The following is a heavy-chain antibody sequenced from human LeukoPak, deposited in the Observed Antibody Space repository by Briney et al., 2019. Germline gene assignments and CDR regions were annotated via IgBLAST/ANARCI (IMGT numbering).Heavy chain of an antibody. Sequence: SETLSLTCTVSGGSISSGDYYWSWIRQPPGKGLEWMGYIYYSGSTYYNPSLKSRVTISVDTSKNQFSLKLSSVTAADTAVYYCARLYCSGGSCYWGSSYYFDYWGQGTLVTVSS. D-gene: IGHD2-15*01. V-gene: IGHV4-30-4*01. J-gene: IGHJ4*02. CDR1: GGSISSGDYY. CDR3: ARLYCSGGSCYWGSSYYFDY. CDR2: IYYSGST.